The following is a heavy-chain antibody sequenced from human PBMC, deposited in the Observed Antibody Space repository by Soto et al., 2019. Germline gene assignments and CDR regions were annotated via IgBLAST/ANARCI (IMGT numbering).Heavy chain of an antibody. Sequence: EVQLLESGGGLVQPGGSLRLACAASGFSFNYYAMSWVRQAPGKGLEWVSVICDGGGSSYFADSVKRRFTISGDNSKNLLSQEINHLSAEDTATYFCANRSIEYSASVDRWGQGTLVLVSS. V-gene: IGHV3-23*01. J-gene: IGHJ5*02. CDR3: ANRSIEYSASVDR. CDR2: ICDGGGSS. CDR1: GFSFNYYA. D-gene: IGHD5-12*01.